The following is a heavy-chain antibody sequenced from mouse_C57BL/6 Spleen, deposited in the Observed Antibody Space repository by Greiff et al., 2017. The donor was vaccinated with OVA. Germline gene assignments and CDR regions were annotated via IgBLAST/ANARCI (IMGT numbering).Heavy chain of an antibody. Sequence: EVQLVESEGGLVQPGSSMKLSCTASGFTFSDYYMAWVRQVPEKGLEWVANINYDGSSTYYLDSLKSRFIISRDNAKNILYLQLSSLKSEDTATYYCARVYDYDNYFDYWGQGTTLTVSS. CDR1: GFTFSDYY. CDR2: INYDGSST. V-gene: IGHV5-16*01. CDR3: ARVYDYDNYFDY. D-gene: IGHD2-4*01. J-gene: IGHJ2*01.